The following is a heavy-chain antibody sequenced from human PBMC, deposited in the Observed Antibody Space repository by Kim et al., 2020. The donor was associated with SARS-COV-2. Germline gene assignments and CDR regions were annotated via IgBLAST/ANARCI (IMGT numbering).Heavy chain of an antibody. V-gene: IGHV4-59*01. Sequence: YLKSRVTIAVDTSKNQFSLKLSSVTAADTAVYYCARDSTFLDSDGYGMDVWGQGTTVTVSS. J-gene: IGHJ6*02. D-gene: IGHD3-3*02. CDR3: ARDSTFLDSDGYGMDV.